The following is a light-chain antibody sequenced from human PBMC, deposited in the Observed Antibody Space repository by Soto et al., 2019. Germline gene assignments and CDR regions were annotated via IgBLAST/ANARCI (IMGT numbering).Light chain of an antibody. Sequence: QSVLTQPPSASGSPGQSVTISCTGSSSDVGGYNYVSWYQQHPGKAPTLMIYEVTKWPSGVPDRFSGSKSGNTASLTVSGLQAEDEADYYCTSYAGSNNLVFGGGTKLTVL. V-gene: IGLV2-8*01. CDR2: EVT. CDR1: SSDVGGYNY. J-gene: IGLJ2*01. CDR3: TSYAGSNNLV.